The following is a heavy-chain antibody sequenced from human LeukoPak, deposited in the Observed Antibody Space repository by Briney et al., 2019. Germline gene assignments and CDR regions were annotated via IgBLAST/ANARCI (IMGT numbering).Heavy chain of an antibody. CDR3: ARGPSTYSSATPI. CDR1: GFTFSNYW. Sequence: GGSLRLSCAASGFTFSNYWMHWVRQAPGKGLEWVSVIYSGGSTYYADSVKGRFTISRDNSKSTLYLQMNSLRAEDTAVYYCARGPSTYSSATPIWGQGTLVTVSS. J-gene: IGHJ4*02. V-gene: IGHV3-66*01. D-gene: IGHD6-19*01. CDR2: IYSGGST.